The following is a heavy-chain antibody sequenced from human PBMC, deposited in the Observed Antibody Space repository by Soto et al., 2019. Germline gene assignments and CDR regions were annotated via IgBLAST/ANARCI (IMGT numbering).Heavy chain of an antibody. J-gene: IGHJ6*02. Sequence: SETLSLTCTVSGGSISSGGYYWSWIRQHPGKGLEWIGYIYYSGSTYYNPSLKSRVTISVDTSKNQFSLKLSSVTAADTAMYYCARGRDYSNYWVSRSYYYYGMDVWGQGTTVTVSS. CDR1: GGSISSGGYY. CDR2: IYYSGST. V-gene: IGHV4-31*03. D-gene: IGHD4-4*01. CDR3: ARGRDYSNYWVSRSYYYYGMDV.